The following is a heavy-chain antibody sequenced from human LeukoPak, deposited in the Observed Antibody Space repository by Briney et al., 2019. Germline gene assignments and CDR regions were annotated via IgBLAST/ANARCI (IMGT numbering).Heavy chain of an antibody. J-gene: IGHJ4*02. D-gene: IGHD4-23*01. V-gene: IGHV2-5*01. CDR3: AHGHDYGGNVEY. CDR2: IYWNDDK. CDR1: GFSLSTSGVG. Sequence: SGPTLVKPTQTLTLTCTFSGFSLSTSGVGVGWIRQPPGKALEWLALIYWNDDKRYSPSPKSRLTITKDTSKNQVVLTMTNMDPVDTATYYCAHGHDYGGNVEYWGQGTLVTVSS.